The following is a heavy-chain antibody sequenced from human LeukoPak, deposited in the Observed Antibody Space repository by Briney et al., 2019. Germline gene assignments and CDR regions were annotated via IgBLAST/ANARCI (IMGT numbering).Heavy chain of an antibody. CDR3: GRDRRWLAQGSHDVFDI. D-gene: IGHD6-19*01. CDR1: GFTFSSYW. J-gene: IGHJ3*02. Sequence: GGSLRLSCAASGFTFSSYWMSWVRQAPGKGLEWVANIKQDGSEKYYVDSVKGRFTISRDNAKNSLYLQMNSLRAEDTAVYYCGRDRRWLAQGSHDVFDIGGQGKMVTVS. V-gene: IGHV3-7*01. CDR2: IKQDGSEK.